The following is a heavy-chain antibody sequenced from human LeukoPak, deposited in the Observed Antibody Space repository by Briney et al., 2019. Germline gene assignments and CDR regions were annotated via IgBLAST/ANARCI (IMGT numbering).Heavy chain of an antibody. V-gene: IGHV3-30*02. CDR3: AKDKGKNSFDY. D-gene: IGHD4-23*01. Sequence: GGSLRLSCTASGFTFSSSGMHWVRQAPGKGLEGVTFIWHDGSNKYYAESVKGRFTVSRDNSRNTVYLQMNNLRPEDTAVYYCAKDKGKNSFDYWGQGTLVTVSS. J-gene: IGHJ4*02. CDR2: IWHDGSNK. CDR1: GFTFSSSG.